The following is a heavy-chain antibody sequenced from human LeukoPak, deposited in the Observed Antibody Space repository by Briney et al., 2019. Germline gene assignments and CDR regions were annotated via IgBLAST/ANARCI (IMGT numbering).Heavy chain of an antibody. CDR2: ISSSGSTI. D-gene: IGHD3-10*01. J-gene: IGHJ4*02. CDR3: ARDFSAGYYGSGSKPLDY. Sequence: PGGSLRLSCAASGFTFSDYYMSWIRQAPGKGLEWVSYISSSGSTIYYADSVKGRFTISRDNAKNSLYLQMNSLRAEDTAVYYCARDFSAGYYGSGSKPLDYWGQGTPVTVSS. CDR1: GFTFSDYY. V-gene: IGHV3-11*01.